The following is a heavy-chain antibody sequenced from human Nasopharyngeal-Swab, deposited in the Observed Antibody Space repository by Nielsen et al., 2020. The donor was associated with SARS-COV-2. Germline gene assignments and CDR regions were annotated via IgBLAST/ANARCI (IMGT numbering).Heavy chain of an antibody. V-gene: IGHV3-15*01. CDR1: GFTFSNAW. CDR3: TTDRAGPYYYGMDV. D-gene: IGHD6-19*01. CDR2: IKSKTDGGTT. J-gene: IGHJ6*02. Sequence: GASLKISCAASGFTFSNAWMSWVRQAPGKGLEWVGRIKSKTDGGTTDYAAPVKGRFTISRDDSKNTLYLQMNSLKTEDTAVYYCTTDRAGPYYYGMDVWGQGTTVTVSS.